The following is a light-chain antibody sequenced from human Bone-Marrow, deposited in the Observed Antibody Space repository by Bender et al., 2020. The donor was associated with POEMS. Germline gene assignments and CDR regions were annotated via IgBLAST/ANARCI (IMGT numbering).Light chain of an antibody. CDR1: SSDVGDYNF. Sequence: QSALTQPPSASGSPGQSVTISCTGTSSDVGDYNFVSWYQHHPGKAPKLMIYEVSKRSSGVSNRFSGSKSANTASLIISGLQAEDEADYYCSSYISSSTSYVFGTGTKVTVL. CDR2: EVS. CDR3: SSYISSSTSYV. J-gene: IGLJ1*01. V-gene: IGLV2-14*01.